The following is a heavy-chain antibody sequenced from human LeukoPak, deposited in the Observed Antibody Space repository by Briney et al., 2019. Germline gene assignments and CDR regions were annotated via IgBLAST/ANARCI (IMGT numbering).Heavy chain of an antibody. CDR1: GFTFSNYA. V-gene: IGHV3-23*01. J-gene: IGHJ4*02. D-gene: IGHD6-13*01. Sequence: PGGSLRLSCAASGFTFSNYAMTWVRQAPGKGLEWVSSIIGSAGSTYYADSVKGRFTISRDNSKSMLFLQMNGLRAEDTAVYYCAKDLLGSSYDYWGQGTLVTVSS. CDR2: IIGSAGST. CDR3: AKDLLGSSYDY.